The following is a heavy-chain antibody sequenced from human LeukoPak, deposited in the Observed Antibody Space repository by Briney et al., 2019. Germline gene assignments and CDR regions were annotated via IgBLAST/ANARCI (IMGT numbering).Heavy chain of an antibody. CDR2: VYYSGST. Sequence: PSETLSLTCTVSGGSISSSSYYWGWIRQPPGKGLEWIGSVYYSGSTYYNPSLKSRVTISVDTSKNQFSLKLSSVTAADTAVYYCARGFRVVPLWFGSHNWFDPWGQGTLVTVSS. CDR3: ARGFRVVPLWFGSHNWFDP. J-gene: IGHJ5*02. V-gene: IGHV4-39*07. CDR1: GGSISSSSYY. D-gene: IGHD3-10*01.